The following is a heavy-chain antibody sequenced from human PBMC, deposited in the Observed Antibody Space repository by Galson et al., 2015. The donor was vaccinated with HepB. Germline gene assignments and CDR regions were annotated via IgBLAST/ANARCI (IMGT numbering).Heavy chain of an antibody. D-gene: IGHD4-17*01. V-gene: IGHV3-23*01. CDR3: AKERFTVMPPPAKYYYYYGMDV. CDR2: ISGSGSIT. J-gene: IGHJ6*02. CDR1: GFAFTTNA. Sequence: SLRLSCAATGFAFTTNAMSWVRQAPGKGLGWVSAISGSGSITHYADSVKGRFTISRDPSKNTLHLQMNSLRVEDTAVYYCAKERFTVMPPPAKYYYYYGMDVWGQGTTVTVSS.